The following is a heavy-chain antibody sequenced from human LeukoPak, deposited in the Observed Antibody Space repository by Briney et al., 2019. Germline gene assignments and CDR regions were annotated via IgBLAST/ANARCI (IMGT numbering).Heavy chain of an antibody. J-gene: IGHJ6*04. V-gene: IGHV4-38-2*02. CDR1: GYSLNNGYH. D-gene: IGHD2/OR15-2a*01. CDR3: ARDFPLLSNNYFGMDV. CDR2: IYFTDST. Sequence: SETLSLTCVVSGYSLNNGYHWGWIRQPPGKGLEWIASIYFTDSTYYNPSLKSRVTMSVDTSKNQFSLKLTSVTAADTAIYYCARDFPLLSNNYFGMDVWGKGTTVTVSS.